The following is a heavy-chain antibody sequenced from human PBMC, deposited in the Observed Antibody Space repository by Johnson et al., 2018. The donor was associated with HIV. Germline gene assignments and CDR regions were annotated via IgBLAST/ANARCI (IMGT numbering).Heavy chain of an antibody. Sequence: QVQLVESGGGVVQPGGSLRLSCAASGFTFSSYGMHWVRQAPGQGLEWVSVIYSGGSTYYPDSVKGRFTISRDNSKNTLYLQMNSLRAEDTAVYYCAKEKGAAAGSPAFDIWGQGTMVTVSS. CDR1: GFTFSSYG. D-gene: IGHD6-13*01. CDR2: IYSGGST. CDR3: AKEKGAAAGSPAFDI. V-gene: IGHV3-NL1*01. J-gene: IGHJ3*02.